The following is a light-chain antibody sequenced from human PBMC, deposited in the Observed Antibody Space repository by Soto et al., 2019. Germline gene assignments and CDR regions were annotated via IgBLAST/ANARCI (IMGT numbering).Light chain of an antibody. CDR2: DNN. CDR1: NSNIGDNY. Sequence: QSVLTQPPSVSAAPGQMVTISCSGSNSNIGDNYVSWYQQLPGAAPKLVISDNNRRPSGIPDRFSGSKSGTSATLGITGLQTGDEAVYFCGTWDSSLNVGVFGGGTKLTVL. J-gene: IGLJ2*01. CDR3: GTWDSSLNVGV. V-gene: IGLV1-51*01.